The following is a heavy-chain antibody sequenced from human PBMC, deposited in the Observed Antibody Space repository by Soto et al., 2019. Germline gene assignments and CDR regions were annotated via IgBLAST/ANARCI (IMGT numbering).Heavy chain of an antibody. D-gene: IGHD7-27*01. CDR1: GFTFSSYT. CDR2: ISNDGSKT. V-gene: IGHV3-30-3*02. Sequence: QVQLVESGGGVVQPGRSLRLSCVASGFTFSSYTMQWVRQAPGRGLEWVAVISNDGSKTHFLDSVKGRFSISRDNSKNTLHLQMDSLRAEDTAVYHCAKDHPFQPGDLGAAFDYWGQGTRVTVSS. CDR3: AKDHPFQPGDLGAAFDY. J-gene: IGHJ4*02.